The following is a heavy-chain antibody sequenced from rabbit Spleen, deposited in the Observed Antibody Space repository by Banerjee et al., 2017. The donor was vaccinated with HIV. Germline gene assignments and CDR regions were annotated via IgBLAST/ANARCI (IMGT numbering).Heavy chain of an antibody. D-gene: IGHD6-1*01. Sequence: QEQLEESGGDLVKPEGSLTLTCTASGFSFSSTYWIFWVRQAPGKGLGWIGCINSGSSGTTFSASWAKGRFTISRSSSTTVTLQMTSLTAADTATYFCARGYTDYATSRLDLWGPGTLVTVS. CDR3: ARGYTDYATSRLDL. J-gene: IGHJ3*01. CDR2: INSGSSGTT. CDR1: GFSFSSTYW. V-gene: IGHV1S45*01.